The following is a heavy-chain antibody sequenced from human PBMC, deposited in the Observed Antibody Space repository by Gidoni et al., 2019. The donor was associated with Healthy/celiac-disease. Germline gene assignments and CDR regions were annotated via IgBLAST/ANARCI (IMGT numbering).Heavy chain of an antibody. CDR2: INPSGGST. CDR3: ARDGDYGGNFNHGMDV. D-gene: IGHD4-17*01. V-gene: IGHV1-46*01. CDR1: GYTFTSYY. Sequence: QVQLVQSGAEVKKPGASVKVSCKASGYTFTSYYMHWVRQAPGQGLEWMGIINPSGGSTSYAQKFQGRVTMTRDTSTSTVYMELSSLRSEDTAVYYCARDGDYGGNFNHGMDVWGQGTTVTVSS. J-gene: IGHJ6*02.